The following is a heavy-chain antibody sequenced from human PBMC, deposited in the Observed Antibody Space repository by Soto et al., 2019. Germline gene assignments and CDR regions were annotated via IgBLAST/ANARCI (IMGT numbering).Heavy chain of an antibody. CDR3: ATGRGNYDYIWGSYRYSDGPFDY. V-gene: IGHV3-21*01. CDR1: GFTFSSYS. J-gene: IGHJ4*02. CDR2: ISSSSSYI. Sequence: PGGSLRLSCAASGFTFSSYSMNWVRQAPGKGLEWVSSISSSSSYIYYADSVKGRFTISRDNAKNSLYLQMNSLRAEDTAVYYCATGRGNYDYIWGSYRYSDGPFDYWGQGTLVTVSS. D-gene: IGHD3-16*02.